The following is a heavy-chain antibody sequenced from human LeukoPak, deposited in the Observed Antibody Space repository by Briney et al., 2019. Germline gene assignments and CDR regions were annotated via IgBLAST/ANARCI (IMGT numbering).Heavy chain of an antibody. J-gene: IGHJ4*02. CDR1: GFTFSSYA. D-gene: IGHD6-13*01. CDR3: ARPGPGIPAAVDY. CDR2: ISYDRSNK. Sequence: PGRSLRLSCAGSGFTFSSYAMHWVRQAPGKGLEWLSVISYDRSNKSCADSVKGRFTISRDNSKNTLYLQMNSLRAEDTAVYYCARPGPGIPAAVDYWGQGTLVTVSS. V-gene: IGHV3-30*04.